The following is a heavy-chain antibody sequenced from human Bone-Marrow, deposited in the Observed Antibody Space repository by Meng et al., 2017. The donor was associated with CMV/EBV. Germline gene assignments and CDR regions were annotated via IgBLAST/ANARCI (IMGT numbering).Heavy chain of an antibody. D-gene: IGHD4-11*01. CDR1: GCSVSGNT. Sequence: WSLRLACAASGCSVSGNTMSWVRQAAGKGLEWVSIIYSDGSTYYADSVKGRFTISRDNSKNTLYLQMNSLRAEDTAVYYCARDTGYWGQGTLVTVSS. J-gene: IGHJ4*02. V-gene: IGHV3-53*01. CDR2: IYSDGST. CDR3: ARDTGY.